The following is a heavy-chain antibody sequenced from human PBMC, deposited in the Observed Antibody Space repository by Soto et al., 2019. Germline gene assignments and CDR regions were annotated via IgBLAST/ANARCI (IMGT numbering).Heavy chain of an antibody. V-gene: IGHV4-30-2*01. J-gene: IGHJ4*02. D-gene: IGHD2-2*01. CDR1: GASISSDGYS. CDR2: FYHDGTT. Sequence: SETLSLTCTVSGASISSDGYSWSWIRQPPGKGLEWIGYFYHDGTTYYNPSLRSRVTISVDKSKNQFSLRLISVTAADTAVYYCAGSRYCRSTTCYFFDYWGQGALVTVSS. CDR3: AGSRYCRSTTCYFFDY.